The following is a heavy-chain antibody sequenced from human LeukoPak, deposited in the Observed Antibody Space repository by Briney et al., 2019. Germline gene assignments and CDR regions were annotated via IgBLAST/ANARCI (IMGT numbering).Heavy chain of an antibody. CDR1: GGSISSYY. CDR3: ARVGYYYDSSGYADY. J-gene: IGHJ4*02. D-gene: IGHD3-22*01. Sequence: PSETLSLTCTVSGGSISSYYWSWIRQPAGKGLEWIGRIYTSGSTNYNPSLKSRVTMSVDTSKNQFSLKLSSVTAADTAVYYCARVGYYYDSSGYADYWGQGTLVAVSS. CDR2: IYTSGST. V-gene: IGHV4-4*07.